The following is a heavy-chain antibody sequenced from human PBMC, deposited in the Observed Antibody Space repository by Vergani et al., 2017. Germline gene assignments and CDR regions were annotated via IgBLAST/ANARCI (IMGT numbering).Heavy chain of an antibody. D-gene: IGHD3-22*01. CDR2: IWYDGSNK. J-gene: IGHJ4*02. V-gene: IGHV3-33*01. Sequence: QVQLVESGGGVVQPGRSLRLSCAASGFTFSSYVIHWVRQAPGKGLEWVALIWYDGSNKYYADSVKGRFTISRDNSKNTLYLQMNSLRAEDTAVYYCARDFIGTTMIVMGPDYWGQGTLVTVSS. CDR1: GFTFSSYV. CDR3: ARDFIGTTMIVMGPDY.